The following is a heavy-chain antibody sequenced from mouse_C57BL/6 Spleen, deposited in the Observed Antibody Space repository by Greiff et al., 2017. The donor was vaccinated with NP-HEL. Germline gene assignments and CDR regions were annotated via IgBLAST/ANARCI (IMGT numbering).Heavy chain of an antibody. CDR3: ARDRGYSNYDAMDY. Sequence: EVQGVESGGGLVKPGGSLKLSCAASGFTFSSYAMSWVRQTPEKRLEWVATISDGGSYTYYPDNVKGRFTISRDNAKNNLYLQMSHLKSEDTAMYYCARDRGYSNYDAMDYWGQGTSVTVSS. CDR1: GFTFSSYA. J-gene: IGHJ4*01. D-gene: IGHD2-5*01. CDR2: ISDGGSYT. V-gene: IGHV5-4*01.